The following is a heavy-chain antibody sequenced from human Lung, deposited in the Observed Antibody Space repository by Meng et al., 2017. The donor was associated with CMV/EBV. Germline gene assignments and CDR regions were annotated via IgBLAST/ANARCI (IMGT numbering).Heavy chain of an antibody. D-gene: IGHD3-10*01. V-gene: IGHV4-4*02. CDR3: LRRSGGSV. CDR1: GESITNHNW. J-gene: IGHJ1*01. Sequence: QVQLGESGPALVKPSGTLSLTSAVSGESITNHNWWAWVRQPPGKGLEWIGEIPHRGSSAYNPSLKSRVSMSIDKSKNQFSLKLTSVTAADTAVYHCLRRSGGSVWGQGTLVTVSS. CDR2: IPHRGSS.